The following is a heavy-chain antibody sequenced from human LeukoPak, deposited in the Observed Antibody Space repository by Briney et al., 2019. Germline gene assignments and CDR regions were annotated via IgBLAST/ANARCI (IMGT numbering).Heavy chain of an antibody. Sequence: GGSLRLSCAASGFTFSSYAMSWVRQAPGKGLEWVSTISNSDGSTYYADSVKGRFTISRDNSENTLYLQMNSLRAEDTAVYYCAKATGYLLWGQGTLVTVSS. D-gene: IGHD1-14*01. V-gene: IGHV3-23*01. CDR1: GFTFSSYA. CDR2: ISNSDGST. J-gene: IGHJ4*02. CDR3: AKATGYLL.